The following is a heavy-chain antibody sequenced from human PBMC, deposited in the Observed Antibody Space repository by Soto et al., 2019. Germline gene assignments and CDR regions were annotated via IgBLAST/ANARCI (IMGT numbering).Heavy chain of an antibody. Sequence: SCPTVVSNTQALTLTCIFFGCSLSTSGVAVGWIRQPPEKALEWLAGIFWDDERRYSTSLKSRLTITKDTSKNQVVLTLTNMDPVDTATYYCARMLTGTGGHFDHWGQGTLVTVSS. CDR3: ARMLTGTGGHFDH. D-gene: IGHD1-26*01. CDR1: GCSLSTSGVA. CDR2: IFWDDER. V-gene: IGHV2-5*02. J-gene: IGHJ4*02.